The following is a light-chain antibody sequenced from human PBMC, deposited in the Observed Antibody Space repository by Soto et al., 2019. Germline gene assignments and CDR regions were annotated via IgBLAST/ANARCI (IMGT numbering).Light chain of an antibody. CDR3: KKYNSAPHP. V-gene: IGKV1-27*01. Sequence: DIQMTQSPSSLSASVGDRVTITCRASLPISNYLAWYQQKPGKIPNLLIYAASTLQAGVPSRFSGSASGTDFTLPNGHLPPEDFAAYYCKKYNSAPHPSGGGTKVEIK. CDR2: AAS. J-gene: IGKJ4*01. CDR1: LPISNY.